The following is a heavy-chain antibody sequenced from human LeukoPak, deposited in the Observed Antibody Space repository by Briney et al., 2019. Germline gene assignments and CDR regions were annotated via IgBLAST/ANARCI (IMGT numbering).Heavy chain of an antibody. D-gene: IGHD6-13*01. Sequence: SETLSLTCAVYGGSFSGYYWSWIRQPPGKGLEWIGYIYYSGSTNYNPSLKSRVTISVDTSKNQFSLKLSSVTAADTAVYYCARVPSPYSSSWYSEYNWFDPWGQGTLVTVSS. CDR3: ARVPSPYSSSWYSEYNWFDP. CDR1: GGSFSGYY. CDR2: IYYSGST. V-gene: IGHV4-59*01. J-gene: IGHJ5*02.